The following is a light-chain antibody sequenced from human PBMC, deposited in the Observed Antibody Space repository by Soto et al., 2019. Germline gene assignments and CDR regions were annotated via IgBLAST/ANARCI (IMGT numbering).Light chain of an antibody. CDR1: SSDVGSYNL. J-gene: IGLJ1*01. CDR3: CSHAGSSTYV. Sequence: QSVLTQPASVSGSPGQSITLSCTGTSSDVGSYNLVSWYQQHPGKAPKLMIYEGSKRPSGVSNRFSGSKSGNTASLTISGLQAEDEDDYYCCSHAGSSTYVFGTGTKVTVL. CDR2: EGS. V-gene: IGLV2-23*01.